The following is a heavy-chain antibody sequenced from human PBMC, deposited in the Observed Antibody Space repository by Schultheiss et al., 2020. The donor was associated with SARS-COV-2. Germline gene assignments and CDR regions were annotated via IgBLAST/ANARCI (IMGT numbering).Heavy chain of an antibody. D-gene: IGHD1-26*01. CDR2: INHSGST. J-gene: IGHJ4*02. CDR3: ARDSRGVGANPFDY. Sequence: GSLRLSCAVYGGSFSGYYWSWIRQPPGKGLEWIGEINHSGSTNYNPSLKSRVTISVDTSKNQFSLKLSSVTAADTAVYYCARDSRGVGANPFDYWGQGTLVTVSS. CDR1: GGSFSGYY. V-gene: IGHV4-34*01.